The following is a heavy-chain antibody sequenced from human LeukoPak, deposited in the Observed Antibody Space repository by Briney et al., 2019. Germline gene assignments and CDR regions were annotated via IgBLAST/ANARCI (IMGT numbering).Heavy chain of an antibody. Sequence: GGSLRLSCAASGFTVSSNYMSWIRQAPGKGLEWVSYISSSGSTIYYADSVKGRFTISRDNAKNSLYLQMNSLRAEDTAVYYCARDAEDWFDPWGQGTLVTVSS. V-gene: IGHV3-11*04. J-gene: IGHJ5*02. CDR1: GFTVSSNY. CDR2: ISSSGSTI. CDR3: ARDAEDWFDP.